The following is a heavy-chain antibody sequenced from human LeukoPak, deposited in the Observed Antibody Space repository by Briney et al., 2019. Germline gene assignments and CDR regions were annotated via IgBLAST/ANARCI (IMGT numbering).Heavy chain of an antibody. CDR1: GFGFSVYW. J-gene: IGHJ4*02. D-gene: IGHD5-18*01. V-gene: IGHV3-74*01. CDR3: ARVSTNSYGFGQ. Sequence: PGGSLTLSCSASGFGFSVYWMHCLRQAPGEGLVGVAHINEDGTSASHADSVKGRFTISRGNAKNTLYLQMNSLTVEDTAVYYCARVSTNSYGFGQWGQGSLVTVSS. CDR2: INEDGTSA.